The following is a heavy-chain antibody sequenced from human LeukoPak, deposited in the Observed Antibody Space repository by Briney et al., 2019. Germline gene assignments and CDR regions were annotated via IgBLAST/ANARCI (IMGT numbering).Heavy chain of an antibody. CDR3: ARVDRYGGNGDFDY. CDR2: IYYSGST. D-gene: IGHD2-15*01. CDR1: GGSISSGDYY. V-gene: IGHV4-30-4*01. J-gene: IGHJ4*02. Sequence: SETLSLTCTVSGGSISSGDYYWSWIRQPPGKGLEWIGYIYYSGSTYYNPSLKSRVTISVDTSKNQFSLKLGSVTAADTAVYYCARVDRYGGNGDFDYWGQGTLVTVSS.